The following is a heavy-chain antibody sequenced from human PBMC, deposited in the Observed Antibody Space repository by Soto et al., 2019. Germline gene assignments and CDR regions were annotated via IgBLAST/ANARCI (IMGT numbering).Heavy chain of an antibody. V-gene: IGHV4-30-4*01. D-gene: IGHD6-13*01. CDR2: IYYSGST. CDR1: GGSISSGDYY. CDR3: ARAVGENGEFEIAAAGDYYYGMDV. J-gene: IGHJ6*02. Sequence: QVQLQESGPGLVKPSQTLSLTCTVSGGSISSGDYYWSWIRQPPGKGLEWIGYIYYSGSTYYNPSLKSRVTISVDTSKIQFSLKLSSVTAADTAVYYCARAVGENGEFEIAAAGDYYYGMDVWGQGTTVTVSS.